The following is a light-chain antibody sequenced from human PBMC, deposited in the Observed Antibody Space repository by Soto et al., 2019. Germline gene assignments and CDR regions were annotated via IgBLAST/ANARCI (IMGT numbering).Light chain of an antibody. CDR1: QSPVTTDGNTY. J-gene: IGKJ2*01. CDR3: MQGTDWPYT. CDR2: KVS. Sequence: DIVMTQSPHSLPVTLGQPASISCRSSQSPVTTDGNTYLNWFQQRPGQSPRRLIYKVSIRDSGVPDRFSGSGSGTEFTLKISRVEVEDVGVYFCMQGTDWPYTFGQGTKLEI. V-gene: IGKV2-30*01.